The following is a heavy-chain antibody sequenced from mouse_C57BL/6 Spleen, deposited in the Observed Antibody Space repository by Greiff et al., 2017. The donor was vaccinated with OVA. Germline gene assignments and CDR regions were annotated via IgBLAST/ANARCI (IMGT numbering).Heavy chain of an antibody. CDR1: GFTFSDYY. J-gene: IGHJ4*01. CDR2: INYDGSST. V-gene: IGHV5-16*01. Sequence: EVKLMESEGGLVQPGSSMKLSCTASGFTFSDYYMAWVRQVPEKGLEWVANINYDGSSTYYLDSLKSRFIISRDNAKNILYLQMSSLKSEDTATYYCARYSNPYYAMDYWGQGTSVTVSS. D-gene: IGHD2-5*01. CDR3: ARYSNPYYAMDY.